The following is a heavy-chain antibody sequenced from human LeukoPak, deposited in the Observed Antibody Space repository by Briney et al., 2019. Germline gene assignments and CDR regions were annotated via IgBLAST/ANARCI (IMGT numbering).Heavy chain of an antibody. CDR2: ISYDGSNK. CDR1: GFTFSSYG. J-gene: IGHJ4*02. Sequence: PGGSLRLSCAASGFTFSSYGMHWVRQAPGKGLEWVAVISYDGSNKYYADSVKGRFTISRDNSKNTLYLQMNSLRAEDTAVYYCAKDRDDYGYSYFDYWGQGTLVTVS. D-gene: IGHD4/OR15-4a*01. V-gene: IGHV3-30*18. CDR3: AKDRDDYGYSYFDY.